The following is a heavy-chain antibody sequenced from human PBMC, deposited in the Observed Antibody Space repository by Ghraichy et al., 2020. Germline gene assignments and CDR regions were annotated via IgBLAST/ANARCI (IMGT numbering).Heavy chain of an antibody. V-gene: IGHV4-34*01. D-gene: IGHD3-22*01. Sequence: SETLSLTCAVYGGSFSGYYWSWIRQPPGKGLEWIGEINHSGSTNYNPSLKSRVTISVDTSKNQFSLKLSSVTAADTAVYYCARPQEDYYDPDDAFDIWGQGTMVTVSS. CDR2: INHSGST. CDR3: ARPQEDYYDPDDAFDI. J-gene: IGHJ3*02. CDR1: GGSFSGYY.